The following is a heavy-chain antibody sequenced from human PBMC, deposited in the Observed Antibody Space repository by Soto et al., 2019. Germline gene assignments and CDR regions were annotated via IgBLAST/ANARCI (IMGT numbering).Heavy chain of an antibody. J-gene: IGHJ6*02. CDR2: IIPILGTA. V-gene: IGHV1-69*01. Sequence: QVQLVQSGAEVKKPGSSVKVSCKASGGTFSSYAISWVRQAPGQGLEWMGGIIPILGTANYAQKFQGRVTITADESTSTAHMELSSLRSEDTAVYYCARWSDIVVVPAARYYYYYGMDVWGQGTTVTVSS. D-gene: IGHD2-2*01. CDR1: GGTFSSYA. CDR3: ARWSDIVVVPAARYYYYYGMDV.